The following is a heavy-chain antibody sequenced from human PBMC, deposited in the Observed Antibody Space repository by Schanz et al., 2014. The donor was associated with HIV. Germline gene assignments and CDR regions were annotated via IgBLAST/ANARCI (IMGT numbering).Heavy chain of an antibody. D-gene: IGHD6-6*01. J-gene: IGHJ6*02. CDR1: GFTFSTYG. Sequence: QVQLVESGGGVVQPGWSLRLSCVASGFTFSTYGMHWVRQSPGKGLEWMAVISYDGSKKYYADSVKGRFTISRDNSKNTLYVELNSLRPEDTAVYYCASTEYPYTTSSDYYYGMDVWGQGTTVTVSS. V-gene: IGHV3-30*03. CDR2: ISYDGSKK. CDR3: ASTEYPYTTSSDYYYGMDV.